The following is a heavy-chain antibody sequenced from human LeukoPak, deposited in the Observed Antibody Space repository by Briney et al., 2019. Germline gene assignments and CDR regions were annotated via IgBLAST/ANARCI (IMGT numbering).Heavy chain of an antibody. D-gene: IGHD1-1*01. Sequence: GGSLRLSCAASGFTFSSYAMHWVRQAPGKGLEWVAVISYDGSNKYYADSVKGRFTISRDNSKNTLSLQMSSLRAEDTAVYHCAKAETMTQRGYFDYWGQGTLVTVSS. V-gene: IGHV3-30-3*01. J-gene: IGHJ4*02. CDR1: GFTFSSYA. CDR2: ISYDGSNK. CDR3: AKAETMTQRGYFDY.